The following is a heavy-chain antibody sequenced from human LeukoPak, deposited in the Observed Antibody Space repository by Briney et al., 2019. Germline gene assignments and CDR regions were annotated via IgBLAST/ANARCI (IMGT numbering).Heavy chain of an antibody. J-gene: IGHJ4*02. D-gene: IGHD6-19*01. CDR1: GFTVSSNY. Sequence: PGGSLRLSCAASGFTVSSNYMSWVRQAPGKGLEWVSVIHSGGSTYYADSVKGRFTISRDNSKNTLYLQMNSLRAEDTAVYYCASLLTYSSGWSDYFDYWGQGTLVTVSS. CDR3: ASLLTYSSGWSDYFDY. V-gene: IGHV3-53*01. CDR2: IHSGGST.